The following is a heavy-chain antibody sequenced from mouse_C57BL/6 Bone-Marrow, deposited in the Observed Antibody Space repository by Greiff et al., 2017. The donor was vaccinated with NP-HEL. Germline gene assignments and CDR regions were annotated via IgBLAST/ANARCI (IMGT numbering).Heavy chain of an antibody. Sequence: QVQLQQSGAELARPGASVKLSCKASGYTFTSYGISWVKQRTGQGLEWIGEIYPRSGNTYYNEKFKGKATLTADKSSSTAYMELRSLTSEDSAVXFCAKEIWLLPYRYYGVWGTGATGTVS. CDR3: AKEIWLLPYRYYGV. V-gene: IGHV1-81*01. CDR2: IYPRSGNT. CDR1: GYTFTSYG. J-gene: IGHJ1*03. D-gene: IGHD2-3*01.